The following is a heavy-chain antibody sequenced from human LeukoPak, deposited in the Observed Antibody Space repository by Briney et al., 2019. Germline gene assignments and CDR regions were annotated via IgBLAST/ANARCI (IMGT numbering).Heavy chain of an antibody. D-gene: IGHD2-2*01. CDR1: GYTFTGYY. J-gene: IGHJ5*02. CDR3: AGGCSSTSCYKTNWFDP. V-gene: IGHV1-2*02. CDR2: INPNSGGT. Sequence: ASVKVSCKASGYTFTGYYMHWVRQAPGQGLEWMGWINPNSGGTNYAQKFQGRVTMTRDTSISTAYMELSRLRSDDTAVYYCAGGCSSTSCYKTNWFDPWGQGTLVTVSS.